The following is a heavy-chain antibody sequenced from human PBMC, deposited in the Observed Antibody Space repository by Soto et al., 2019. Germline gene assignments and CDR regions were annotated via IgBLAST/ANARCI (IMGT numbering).Heavy chain of an antibody. CDR1: GFTFSSYA. CDR2: ISGSGGST. CDR3: AKDLRDDFWSGYYTVYYYYYGMDV. V-gene: IGHV3-23*01. D-gene: IGHD3-3*01. Sequence: GGSLRLSCAASGFTFSSYAMSWVRQAPGKGLEWVSAISGSGGSTYYADSVKGRFTISRDNSKNTLYLQMNSLRAEDTAVYYCAKDLRDDFWSGYYTVYYYYYGMDVWGQGTTVTGSS. J-gene: IGHJ6*02.